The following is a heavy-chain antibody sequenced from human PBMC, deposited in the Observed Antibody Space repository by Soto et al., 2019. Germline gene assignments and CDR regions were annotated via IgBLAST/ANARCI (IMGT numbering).Heavy chain of an antibody. CDR2: INPNSGGT. V-gene: IGHV1-2*02. D-gene: IGHD6-19*01. CDR3: ARDRKIEVAGTVDY. Sequence: QVQLVQSGAEVKRPGASVKVSCETSGYTFTGFYIHWVRQAPGQGLEWMGWINPNSGGTNYAQQFQGRVTMTRDTPIITAYRELRRLRSDDTAVYYCARDRKIEVAGTVDYWGQGSLVTVSS. J-gene: IGHJ4*02. CDR1: GYTFTGFY.